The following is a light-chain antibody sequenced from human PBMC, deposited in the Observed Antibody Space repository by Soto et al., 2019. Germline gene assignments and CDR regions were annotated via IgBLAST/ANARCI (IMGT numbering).Light chain of an antibody. J-gene: IGKJ2*01. CDR3: QQYKSYPYT. Sequence: DIQMTQSPSTLSASVRDRVTITCRASQSISSWLAWYQQKPGKAPKLLIYKASSLESGVPSRFSGNGSGTEFTLTISSLQPDDFATYYCQQYKSYPYTFGQGTKLEIK. V-gene: IGKV1-5*03. CDR2: KAS. CDR1: QSISSW.